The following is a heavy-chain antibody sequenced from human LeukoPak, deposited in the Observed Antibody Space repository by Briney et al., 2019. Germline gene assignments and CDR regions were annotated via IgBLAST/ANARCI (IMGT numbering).Heavy chain of an antibody. V-gene: IGHV4-59*01. CDR3: ARGIETSKRRGYDY. Sequence: PSETLSLTCAVYGGSFSSYYWSWIRQPPGKGLEWIGHIYYSGTTNYNPSLKSRVTISVDTSKNQFSLKLSSVTAADTAVYYCARGIETSKRRGYDYWGQGTLVTVSS. CDR1: GGSFSSYY. D-gene: IGHD1-26*01. CDR2: IYYSGTT. J-gene: IGHJ4*02.